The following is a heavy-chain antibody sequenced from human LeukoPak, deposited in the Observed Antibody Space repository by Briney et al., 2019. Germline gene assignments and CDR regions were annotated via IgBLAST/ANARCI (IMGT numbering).Heavy chain of an antibody. Sequence: GGSLRLSCAASGFTFSGFAMSWVRQAPGKGLEWVSLIIGSSGDTFYADSVKGRFTISRDNSKNRLYLQMNSLRAEDTALYYCAKGAYDYIEMGYFDYWGQGTLVTVSS. D-gene: IGHD5-12*01. CDR2: IIGSSGDT. CDR1: GFTFSGFA. V-gene: IGHV3-23*01. J-gene: IGHJ4*02. CDR3: AKGAYDYIEMGYFDY.